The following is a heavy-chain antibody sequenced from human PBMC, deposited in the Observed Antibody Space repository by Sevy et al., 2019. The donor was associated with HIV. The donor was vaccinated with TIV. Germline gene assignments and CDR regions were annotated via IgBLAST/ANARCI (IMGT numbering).Heavy chain of an antibody. Sequence: SETLSLTCAVSGYSISSGYYWGWIRQPPGKGLEWIGTIHHSGSTYYNPSLKSRVTISVDTSKNQFSLRLSAVTAADTAIYYCARWASNKYDYWGQGTLVTVSS. CDR1: GYSISSGYY. D-gene: IGHD2-2*01. J-gene: IGHJ4*02. CDR3: ARWASNKYDY. V-gene: IGHV4-38-2*01. CDR2: IHHSGST.